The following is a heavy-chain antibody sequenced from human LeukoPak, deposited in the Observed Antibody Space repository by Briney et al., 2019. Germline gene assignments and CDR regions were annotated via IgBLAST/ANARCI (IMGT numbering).Heavy chain of an antibody. CDR1: GGSIGSGGYY. D-gene: IGHD3-16*01. V-gene: IGHV4-31*03. Sequence: SETLSLTCTVSGGSIGSGGYYWSWIRQHPGKGLEWIGYIYYSGSTYYNPSLKSRVTISVDTSKNQFSLKLSSVTAADTAVYYCATERPRGKDQHWGQGTLVTVSS. CDR2: IYYSGST. CDR3: ATERPRGKDQH. J-gene: IGHJ1*01.